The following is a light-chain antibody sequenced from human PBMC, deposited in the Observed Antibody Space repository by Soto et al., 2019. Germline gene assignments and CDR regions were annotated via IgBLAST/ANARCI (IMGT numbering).Light chain of an antibody. CDR2: GAS. J-gene: IGKJ5*01. CDR3: HQYNNWPPIP. CDR1: HSISSN. V-gene: IGKV3D-15*01. Sequence: MITQSLSAASVNPGERASLSCRASHSISSNYLAWYHQKPGQAPRLLIYGASSSATGIPARFSGSGSGTEFTLTISSLQSEDFAVYYCHQYNNWPPIPFGQGTLLAIK.